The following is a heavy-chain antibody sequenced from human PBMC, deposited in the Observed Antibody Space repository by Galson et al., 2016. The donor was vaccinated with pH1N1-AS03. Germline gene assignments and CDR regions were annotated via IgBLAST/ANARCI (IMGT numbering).Heavy chain of an antibody. CDR3: VRTVTENVYYSGLDV. D-gene: IGHD2-21*02. J-gene: IGHJ6*02. CDR1: GFTFSVYA. CDR2: ISYDGNDK. V-gene: IGHV3-30*04. Sequence: SLRLSCAASGFTFSVYAMHWVRQSPGKGLEWLALISYDGNDKYYADSVRGRFTISRDNSRNTLYLQMNSLRGDDTAVHYCVRTVTENVYYSGLDVWGQGTTVTVSS.